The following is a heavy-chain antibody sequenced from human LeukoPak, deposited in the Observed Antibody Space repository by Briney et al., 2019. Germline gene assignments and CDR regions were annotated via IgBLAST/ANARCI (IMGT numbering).Heavy chain of an antibody. V-gene: IGHV3-74*01. CDR1: GFTFSNYW. Sequence: PGGSLRLSCAASGFTFSNYWMHWVRQAPGKGLVWVSRINTDGSSTDYADSVKGRFTISRDNAKNTLYLQMNSLRAEDTAVYYCARDLDGYRCGNGVWGQGTLVTVSS. CDR3: ARDLDGYRCGNGV. CDR2: INTDGSST. J-gene: IGHJ4*02. D-gene: IGHD5-12*01.